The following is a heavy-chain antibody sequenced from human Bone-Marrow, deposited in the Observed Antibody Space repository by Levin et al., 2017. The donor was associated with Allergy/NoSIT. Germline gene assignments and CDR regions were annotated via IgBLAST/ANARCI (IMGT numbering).Heavy chain of an antibody. CDR1: GFTFSSYA. CDR3: AKDLYAVATIDLDY. V-gene: IGHV3-23*01. CDR2: ISGSGSTT. D-gene: IGHD5-12*01. Sequence: GGSLRLSCAASGFTFSSYAMTWVRQAPGKGLEWVSGISGSGSTTYYADSVKGRFTVSRDNSKNTLFLQMNSLRAEDTAVYYCAKDLYAVATIDLDYWGHGTLVTVSS. J-gene: IGHJ4*01.